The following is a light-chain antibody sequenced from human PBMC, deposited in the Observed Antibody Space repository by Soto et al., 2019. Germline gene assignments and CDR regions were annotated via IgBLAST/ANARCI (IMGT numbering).Light chain of an antibody. CDR1: SHDVGGYNY. CDR3: SSYTSSSTVV. CDR2: DVS. V-gene: IGLV2-14*01. J-gene: IGLJ2*01. Sequence: QSVPTQPASVSGSPGQSIAISCTGTSHDVGGYNYVSWYQQHPGKAPKLMIYDVSARPSGVSNRFSGSKSDDTASLTISGLQAEDEADYYCSSYTSSSTVVFGGGTKLTVL.